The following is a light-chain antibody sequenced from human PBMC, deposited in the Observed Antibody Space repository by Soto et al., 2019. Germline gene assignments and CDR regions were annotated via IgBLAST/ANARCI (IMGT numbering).Light chain of an antibody. Sequence: EIVLTQSPATLSLSPGERASLSCRASQSVSSNLAWYQQKPGQAPRLLIYGASRRATGIPDRFSGSGSGTDFSLTISRLEPEDFAVYYCQQYLTSPKTFGQGTKV. CDR1: QSVSSN. CDR3: QQYLTSPKT. CDR2: GAS. J-gene: IGKJ1*01. V-gene: IGKV3-20*01.